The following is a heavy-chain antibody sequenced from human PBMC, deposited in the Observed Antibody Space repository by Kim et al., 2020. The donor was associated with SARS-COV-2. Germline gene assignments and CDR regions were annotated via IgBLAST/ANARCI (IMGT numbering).Heavy chain of an antibody. V-gene: IGHV1-69*04. Sequence: NYAQIFQGRVSMTADKSTNTAYMELTSLRLDDTAVYYCTRDGVPNWFDPWGQGTLVTVSS. CDR3: TRDGVPNWFDP. D-gene: IGHD3-10*01. J-gene: IGHJ5*02.